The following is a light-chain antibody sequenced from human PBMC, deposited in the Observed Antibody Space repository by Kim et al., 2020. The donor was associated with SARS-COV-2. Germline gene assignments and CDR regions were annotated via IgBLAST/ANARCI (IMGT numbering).Light chain of an antibody. CDR2: GVS. Sequence: FPGERVTLSCRASQNVGISLAWYQQKPGQAPRLLIYGVSRRATDIPDRFSGSGSGTEFTLTISSLQSEDFGIYYCQQYNNWPPGVSFGGGTKLEI. V-gene: IGKV3-15*01. J-gene: IGKJ4*01. CDR1: QNVGIS. CDR3: QQYNNWPPGVS.